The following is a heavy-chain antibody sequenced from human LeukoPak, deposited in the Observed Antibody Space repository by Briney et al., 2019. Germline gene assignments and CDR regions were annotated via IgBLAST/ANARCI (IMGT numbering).Heavy chain of an antibody. CDR1: GFTFSDYY. CDR3: ARDGYYGSGSYYNGGFNWFDP. J-gene: IGHJ5*02. CDR2: ISSSGSTM. D-gene: IGHD3-10*01. Sequence: KPGGSLRLSCAASGFTFSDYYMSWIRQAPGKGLEWVSYISSSGSTMYYADSVKGRFTISRDNAKNSLYLQMNSLRAEDTAVYYCARDGYYGSGSYYNGGFNWFDPWGQGTLVTVSS. V-gene: IGHV3-11*04.